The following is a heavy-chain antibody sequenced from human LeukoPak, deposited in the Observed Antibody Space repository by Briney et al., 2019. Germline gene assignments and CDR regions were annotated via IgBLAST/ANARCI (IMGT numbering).Heavy chain of an antibody. V-gene: IGHV1-2*06. CDR2: INPNSGGT. Sequence: ASVKVSCKASGYTFTGYYMHWVRQAPGQGLEWMGRINPNSGGTNYAQKFQGRVTMTRGTSISTAYMELSRLRSDDTAVYYCARDLTRIVVVPAADWGGDAFDIWGQGTMVTVST. CDR3: ARDLTRIVVVPAADWGGDAFDI. CDR1: GYTFTGYY. D-gene: IGHD2-2*01. J-gene: IGHJ3*02.